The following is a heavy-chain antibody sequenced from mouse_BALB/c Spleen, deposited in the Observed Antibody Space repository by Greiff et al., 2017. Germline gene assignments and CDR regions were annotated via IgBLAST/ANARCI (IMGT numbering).Heavy chain of an antibody. CDR2: IWAGGST. V-gene: IGHV2-9*02. CDR3: AREDYGYGRYFDV. Sequence: VQRVESGPGLVAPSQSLSITCTVSGFSLTSYGVHWVRQPPGKGLEWLGVIWAGGSTNYNSALMSRLSISKDNSKSQVFLKMNSLQTDDTAMYYCAREDYGYGRYFDVWGAGTTVTVSS. D-gene: IGHD1-2*01. CDR1: GFSLTSYG. J-gene: IGHJ1*01.